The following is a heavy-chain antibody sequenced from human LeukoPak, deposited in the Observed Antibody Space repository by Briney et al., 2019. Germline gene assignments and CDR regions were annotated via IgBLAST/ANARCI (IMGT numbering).Heavy chain of an antibody. CDR1: GYSISSGYY. J-gene: IGHJ4*02. Sequence: PSETLSLTCTVSGYSISSGYYWGWIRQPPGKGLEWIGSIYHSGSTYYNPSLKSRVIISVDTSKNQFSLKVRSVTAADTAVYYCARAIAAAGNFDYWGQGTLVTVSS. V-gene: IGHV4-38-2*02. D-gene: IGHD6-13*01. CDR2: IYHSGST. CDR3: ARAIAAAGNFDY.